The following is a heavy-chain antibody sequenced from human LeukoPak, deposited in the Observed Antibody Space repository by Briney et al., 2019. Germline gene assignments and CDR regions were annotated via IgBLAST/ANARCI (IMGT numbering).Heavy chain of an antibody. D-gene: IGHD4-23*01. V-gene: IGHV1-24*01. CDR2: FDPEDGET. Sequence: GASVKVSCKVSGYTLTELSMHWVRQAPGKGLEWMGGFDPEDGETIYAQKFQGRVTMTRDTSTSTVYMELSSLRSEDTAVYYCARDFDYGGNLESFDYWGQGTLVTVSS. CDR1: GYTLTELS. J-gene: IGHJ4*02. CDR3: ARDFDYGGNLESFDY.